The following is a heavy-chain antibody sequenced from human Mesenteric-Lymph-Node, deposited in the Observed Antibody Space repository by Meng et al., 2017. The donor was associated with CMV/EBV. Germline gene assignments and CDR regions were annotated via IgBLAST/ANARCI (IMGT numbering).Heavy chain of an antibody. J-gene: IGHJ4*02. CDR1: GYTFTSYY. V-gene: IGHV1-46*01. CDR2: INPSGGST. Sequence: SGYTFTSYYMHWVRQAPGQGLEWMGIINPSGGSTSYAQKFQGRVTMTRDTSTSTVYMELSSLRSEDTAVYYCARASEQQLVQSLIDYWGQGTLVTVSS. CDR3: ARASEQQLVQSLIDY. D-gene: IGHD6-13*01.